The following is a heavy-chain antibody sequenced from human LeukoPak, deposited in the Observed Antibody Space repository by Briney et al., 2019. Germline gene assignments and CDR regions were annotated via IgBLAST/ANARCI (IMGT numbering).Heavy chain of an antibody. CDR2: IYTSGST. V-gene: IGHV4-4*07. CDR3: AREGTIMARGITNAFDI. J-gene: IGHJ3*02. CDR1: GGSISSYY. Sequence: SETLSLTCTVSGGSISSYYWSWIRQPAGKGLEWIGRIYTSGSTNYNPSLKSRVTISLDTSKNQFSLKLSSVTAADTALYYCAREGTIMARGITNAFDIWGPGTRVTVSS. D-gene: IGHD3-10*01.